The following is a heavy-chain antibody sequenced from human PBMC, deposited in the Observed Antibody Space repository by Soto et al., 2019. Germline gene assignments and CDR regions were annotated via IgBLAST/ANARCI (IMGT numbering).Heavy chain of an antibody. D-gene: IGHD2-15*01. Sequence: EVRLVESGGGLVQPGGSLRLSCTGSGFTFSDYWMSWVRQAPGKGLEWVANIKEDGSNENSVDSVKGRFTISRDNAKNSLFLQMSSLRVEDTAVYHCVLEGYDTAWGSYWGQGTLVTVSS. V-gene: IGHV3-7*03. J-gene: IGHJ4*02. CDR1: GFTFSDYW. CDR3: VLEGYDTAWGSY. CDR2: IKEDGSNE.